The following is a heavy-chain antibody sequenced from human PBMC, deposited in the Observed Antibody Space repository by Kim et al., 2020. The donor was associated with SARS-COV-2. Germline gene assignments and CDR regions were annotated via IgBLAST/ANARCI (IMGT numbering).Heavy chain of an antibody. CDR3: ARGPGLGYYYYDSSGYYY. CDR2: INHSGST. Sequence: SETLSLTCAVYGGSFSGYYWSWIRQPPGKGLEWIGEINHSGSTNYNPSLKSRVTISVDTSKNQFSLKLSSVTAADTAVYYCARGPGLGYYYYDSSGYYYWGQGTLVTVSS. D-gene: IGHD3-22*01. CDR1: GGSFSGYY. V-gene: IGHV4-34*01. J-gene: IGHJ4*02.